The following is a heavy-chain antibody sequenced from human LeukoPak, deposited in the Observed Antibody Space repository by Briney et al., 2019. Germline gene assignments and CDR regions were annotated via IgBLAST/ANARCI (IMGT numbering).Heavy chain of an antibody. CDR1: GGSISSYY. D-gene: IGHD2-2*01. J-gene: IGHJ6*02. CDR3: ARDKVYQDNYYYGMDV. V-gene: IGHV4-59*01. Sequence: SETLSLTCTVSGGSISSYYWSWIRQPPGKGLEWIGYINYSGSTNYNPSLKSRVTISVDTSKNQFSLKLSSVTAADTAVYYCARDKVYQDNYYYGMDVWGQGTTVTVSS. CDR2: INYSGST.